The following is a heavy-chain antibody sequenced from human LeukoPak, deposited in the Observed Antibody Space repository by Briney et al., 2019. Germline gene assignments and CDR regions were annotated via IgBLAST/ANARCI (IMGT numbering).Heavy chain of an antibody. CDR3: AGTYYFDTGGYYHYSL. CDR1: GGSISEYY. D-gene: IGHD3-22*01. J-gene: IGHJ4*02. Sequence: PSETLSLTCTVSGGSISEYYWSWIRQPPGKGLEWVGYIFYSGSTNNNPSLKSRVTLSVDTSANLFSLRLRSVTAADTAVYYCAGTYYFDTGGYYHYSLWGQGTLVTVSS. V-gene: IGHV4-59*01. CDR2: IFYSGST.